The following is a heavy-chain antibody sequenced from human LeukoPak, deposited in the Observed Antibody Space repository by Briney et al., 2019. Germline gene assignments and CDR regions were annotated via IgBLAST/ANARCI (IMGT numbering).Heavy chain of an antibody. CDR3: ARGGATMIRGLIITDDY. CDR1: GYTFTSYY. CDR2: INPNSGGT. J-gene: IGHJ4*02. D-gene: IGHD3-10*01. V-gene: IGHV1-2*02. Sequence: ASVKVSCKASGYTFTSYYMHWVRQAPGQGLEWMGWINPNSGGTNYAQKFQGRVTMTRDTSISTAYMELSRLRSDDTAVYYCARGGATMIRGLIITDDYWGQGTLVTVSS.